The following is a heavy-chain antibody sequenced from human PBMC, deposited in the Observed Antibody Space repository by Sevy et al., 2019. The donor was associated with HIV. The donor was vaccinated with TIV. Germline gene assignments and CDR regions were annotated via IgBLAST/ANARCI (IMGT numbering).Heavy chain of an antibody. CDR2: IYSDGSK. Sequence: GGSLRLSCAASGFTVSSNYMSWVRQAPGKGLEWVSVIYSDGSKYYADSVKGGFTISGDNSKNTLYLQMNSLRAEDTAVYYCAREGSGSYFDYYYGMDVWGQGTTVTVSS. D-gene: IGHD1-26*01. V-gene: IGHV3-53*01. J-gene: IGHJ6*02. CDR3: AREGSGSYFDYYYGMDV. CDR1: GFTVSSNY.